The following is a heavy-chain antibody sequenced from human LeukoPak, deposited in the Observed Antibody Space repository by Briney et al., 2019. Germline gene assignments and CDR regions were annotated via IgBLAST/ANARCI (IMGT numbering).Heavy chain of an antibody. CDR2: IYPRDSDT. J-gene: IGHJ4*02. CDR3: ARHSDVIGAI. D-gene: IGHD3-10*01. CDR1: GYTFTHQW. V-gene: IGHV5-51*01. Sequence: GESLKISCKASGYTFTHQWIGWVRQKSGSGLEWMGIIYPRDSDTRYRPSFQGHVSISADTSTNTSYLEWSRLEASDTAIYYCARHSDVIGAIWGQGTLVTVSS.